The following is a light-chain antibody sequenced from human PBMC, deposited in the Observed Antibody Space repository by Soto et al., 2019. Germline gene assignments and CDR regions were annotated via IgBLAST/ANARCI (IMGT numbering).Light chain of an antibody. V-gene: IGLV2-8*01. CDR1: SRDIGGYDF. CDR3: SSYGGSNNLL. Sequence: QSVLTQPPSASGSPGQSVTISCTGTSRDIGGYDFVSWYQQHPGKAPKLLIYDVIKRPSGVPDRFSGSKSGNTASLTVSGRQTDDEADYYCSSYGGSNNLLFGGGTKVTVL. J-gene: IGLJ2*01. CDR2: DVI.